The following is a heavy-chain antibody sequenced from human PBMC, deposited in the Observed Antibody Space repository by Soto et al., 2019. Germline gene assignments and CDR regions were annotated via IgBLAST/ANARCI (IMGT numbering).Heavy chain of an antibody. CDR3: AKSPASQYSSSWYLYYFDY. CDR2: ISGSGGST. D-gene: IGHD6-13*01. CDR1: GFTFSSYA. V-gene: IGHV3-23*01. Sequence: GGSLRLSCAASGFTFSSYAMSWVRQAPGKGLEWVSAISGSGGSTYYADSVKGRFTISRDNSKNTLYLQMNSLRAEDTAVYYCAKSPASQYSSSWYLYYFDYWGQGTLVTVSS. J-gene: IGHJ4*02.